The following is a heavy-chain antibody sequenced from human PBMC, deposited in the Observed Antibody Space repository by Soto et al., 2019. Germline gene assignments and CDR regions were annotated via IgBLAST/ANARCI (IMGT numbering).Heavy chain of an antibody. V-gene: IGHV3-11*06. J-gene: IGHJ6*02. Sequence: QVQLVESGGGLVKPGGSLRLSCAASGFTFSDYYMSWIRQAPGKGLEWVSYISSSSSYTNYADSVKGRFTISRDNAKNSLYLQMNSLRAEDTAVYYCARDSGDKSGYDPAFYYYYGMDVWGQGTTVTVSS. D-gene: IGHD5-12*01. CDR3: ARDSGDKSGYDPAFYYYYGMDV. CDR2: ISSSSSYT. CDR1: GFTFSDYY.